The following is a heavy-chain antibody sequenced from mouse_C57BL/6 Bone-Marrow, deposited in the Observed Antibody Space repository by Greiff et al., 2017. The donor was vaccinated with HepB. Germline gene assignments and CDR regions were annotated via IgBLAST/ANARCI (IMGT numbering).Heavy chain of an antibody. D-gene: IGHD4-1*01. Sequence: EVHLVESGGGLVKPGGSLKLSCAASGFTFSDYGMHWVRQAPEKGLEWVAYISSGRSTIYHADTVKGRFTISRDNVKNILCLQMTSLRSEDTAMYYCARKNWAFDYWGQGTTRTVSS. CDR1: GFTFSDYG. CDR2: ISSGRSTI. J-gene: IGHJ2*01. V-gene: IGHV5-17*01. CDR3: ARKNWAFDY.